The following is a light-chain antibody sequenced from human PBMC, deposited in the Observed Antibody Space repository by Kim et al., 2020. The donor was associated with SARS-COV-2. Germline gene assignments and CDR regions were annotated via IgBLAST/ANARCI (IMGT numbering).Light chain of an antibody. V-gene: IGLV3-9*01. CDR1: NIGSKN. CDR2: RDN. CDR3: QVWHRSIYV. Sequence: SYELTQPLSVSVALGQTARITCGGNNIGSKNVHWYQQKPGQAPVLVICRDNNRPSGIPERFSGSNSGNTATLTISRAQAGDEADYYCQVWHRSIYVFGTGTKVTVL. J-gene: IGLJ1*01.